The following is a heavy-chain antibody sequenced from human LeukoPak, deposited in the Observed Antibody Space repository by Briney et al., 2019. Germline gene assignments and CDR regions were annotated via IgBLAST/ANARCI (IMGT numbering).Heavy chain of an antibody. V-gene: IGHV3-48*03. Sequence: GGSLRLSCAASGFTFSSYEMNWVRQAPGKGLEWVSYISSSGSSIYYADSMKGRFTISRDNAENSLYLQMNSLRAEDTAVYYCASVGYNYGFGFGYWGQGTLVTVSS. CDR1: GFTFSSYE. J-gene: IGHJ4*02. D-gene: IGHD5-18*01. CDR2: ISSSGSSI. CDR3: ASVGYNYGFGFGY.